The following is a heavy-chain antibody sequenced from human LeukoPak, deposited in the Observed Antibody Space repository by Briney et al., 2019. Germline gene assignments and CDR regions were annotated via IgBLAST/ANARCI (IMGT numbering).Heavy chain of an antibody. D-gene: IGHD6-19*01. CDR1: SYSIGSGYY. CDR2: FYHIGST. J-gene: IGHJ3*02. V-gene: IGHV4-38-2*01. CDR3: ARREAVAGIGAFDI. Sequence: SETLSLTCAVSSYSIGSGYYWGWIRQPPGKGLEWIGSFYHIGSTYYNPSLKSRVTISVATSKNQFSLKLSSVTAADTAVYYCARREAVAGIGAFDIWGQGTMVTVSS.